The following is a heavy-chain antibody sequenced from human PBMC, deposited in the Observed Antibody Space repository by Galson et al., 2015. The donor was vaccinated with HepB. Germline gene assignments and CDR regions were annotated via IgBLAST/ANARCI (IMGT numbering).Heavy chain of an antibody. V-gene: IGHV1-46*03. CDR2: INPSGGST. CDR1: GYTFTSYY. CDR3: GIVGATRGLDY. Sequence: SVKVSCKASGYTFTSYYMHWVRQAPGQGLEWMGIINPSGGSTSYAQKFQGRVTMTRDTSTSTVYMELSSLRSEDTAVYYCGIVGATRGLDYWGQGTLVTVSS. J-gene: IGHJ4*02. D-gene: IGHD1-26*01.